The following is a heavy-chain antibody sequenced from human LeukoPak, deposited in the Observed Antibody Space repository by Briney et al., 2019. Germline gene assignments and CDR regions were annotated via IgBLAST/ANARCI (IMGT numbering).Heavy chain of an antibody. CDR3: GRGGCSGYDRGEGDY. D-gene: IGHD5-12*01. Sequence: GGCLRLSCAPSGFTFCTYWIHSVCQAPREGVWWVLRILSDVGSTSSAHSLEGRFTISRDNAKNTLYLQMNNLRAEDTAVYYGGRGGCSGYDRGEGDYWGEGTLVSLSS. J-gene: IGHJ4*02. V-gene: IGHV3-74*01. CDR2: ILSDVGST. CDR1: GFTFCTYW.